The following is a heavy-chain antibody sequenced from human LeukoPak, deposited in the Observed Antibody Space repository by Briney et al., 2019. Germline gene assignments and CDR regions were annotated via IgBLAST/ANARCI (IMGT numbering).Heavy chain of an antibody. CDR2: IYYKGYT. J-gene: IGHJ3*02. CDR1: GVSITDYY. CDR3: ASTPLSDLDI. Sequence: SETLSLTCSVTGVSITDYYWSWIRQPPGKGLEWIGYIYYKGYTNYSPSLKSRVTISVDTSKSQFSLKLRSVTAADTAVYYCASTPLSDLDIWGQGTMVIVSS. V-gene: IGHV4-59*01.